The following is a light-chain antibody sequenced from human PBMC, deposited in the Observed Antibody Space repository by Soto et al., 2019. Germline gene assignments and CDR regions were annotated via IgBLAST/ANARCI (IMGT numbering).Light chain of an antibody. J-gene: IGKJ3*01. Sequence: DIVMSQTPATLSVSPGERDTLSCRASQSVGSDLAWYQHKPGQAPRLVVYGASSRAPSIPARFTGRGSETEFILTISSLQSEDFALYYCQQYSDRRQFTFGPGTSV. CDR2: GAS. V-gene: IGKV3-15*01. CDR3: QQYSDRRQFT. CDR1: QSVGSD.